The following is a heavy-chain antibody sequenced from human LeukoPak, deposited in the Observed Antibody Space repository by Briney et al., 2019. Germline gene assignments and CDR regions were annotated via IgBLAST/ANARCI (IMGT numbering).Heavy chain of an antibody. D-gene: IGHD3-10*01. J-gene: IGHJ4*02. V-gene: IGHV4-34*01. Sequence: NPSETLSLTCAVYGGSFSGYYWSWIRQPPGKGLEWIGEINHSGSTNYNPSLKSRVTISVDTSKNQFSLKLSSVTAADTAVYYCARVSYSSGSYLFDYWGQGTLVTVSS. CDR3: ARVSYSSGSYLFDY. CDR2: INHSGST. CDR1: GGSFSGYY.